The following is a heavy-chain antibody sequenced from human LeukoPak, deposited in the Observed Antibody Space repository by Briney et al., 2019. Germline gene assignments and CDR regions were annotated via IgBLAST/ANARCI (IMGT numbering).Heavy chain of an antibody. V-gene: IGHV4-4*07. CDR2: IYTSGST. J-gene: IGHJ4*02. CDR1: GDSISTYY. Sequence: SETLSLTCTVSGDSISTYYWSWIRQPAGKGLEWIGRIYTSGSTNYNPSLKSRVTISVDTSKNQFSLRLSSVTAADTAVYYCARDVWFGAGRTFDYWGQGTLVTVSS. D-gene: IGHD3-10*01. CDR3: ARDVWFGAGRTFDY.